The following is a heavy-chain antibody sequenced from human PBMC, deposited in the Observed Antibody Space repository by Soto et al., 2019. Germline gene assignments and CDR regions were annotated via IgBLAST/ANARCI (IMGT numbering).Heavy chain of an antibody. CDR3: ARSERYSGRKNKYYDSIGYPDY. CDR2: IYYSVST. J-gene: IGHJ4*02. CDR1: GGSISSGGYY. Sequence: ASETLSRTCTVSGGSISSGGYYWSWIRQHPGKGLEWIGYIYYSVSTYYNPSLKSRVTISVDTSKNQFSLKLSSVTAADTAVYYCARSERYSGRKNKYYDSIGYPDYWGQGTMVTFSS. D-gene: IGHD3-22*01. V-gene: IGHV4-31*03.